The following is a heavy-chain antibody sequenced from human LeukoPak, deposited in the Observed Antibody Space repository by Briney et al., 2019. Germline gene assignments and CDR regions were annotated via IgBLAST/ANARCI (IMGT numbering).Heavy chain of an antibody. CDR2: VLYSGIT. Sequence: SETLSLTCSISGGSITTHYWTWIRQPPGKGLEWIGYVLYSGITNYNPSLRGRITISVDTSQNQFSLSLRSVTAADTAVYFCTRDRENGTQDSWGQGTLVTVS. CDR3: TRDRENGTQDS. CDR1: GGSITTHY. J-gene: IGHJ4*02. V-gene: IGHV4-59*11. D-gene: IGHD1-26*01.